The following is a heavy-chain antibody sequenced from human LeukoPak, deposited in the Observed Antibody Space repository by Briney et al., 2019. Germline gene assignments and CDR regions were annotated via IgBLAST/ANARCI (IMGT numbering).Heavy chain of an antibody. CDR2: IYHSGST. CDR3: ARRGRYCSSTSCYAGRGYYYYMDV. D-gene: IGHD2-2*01. J-gene: IGHJ6*03. Sequence: PSETLSLTCAVSGGSLSSSTNWWSWVRQPPGKGLEWIGEIYHSGSTNYDPSLKSRVTISVDTSKNQFSLKLSSVTAADTAVYYCARRGRYCSSTSCYAGRGYYYYMDVWGKGTTVTVSS. CDR1: GGSLSSSTNW. V-gene: IGHV4-4*02.